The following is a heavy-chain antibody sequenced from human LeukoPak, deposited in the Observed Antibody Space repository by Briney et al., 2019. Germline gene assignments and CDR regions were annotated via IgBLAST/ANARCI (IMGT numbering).Heavy chain of an antibody. CDR2: IYYSGST. D-gene: IGHD2-2*01. J-gene: IGHJ4*02. Sequence: SETLSLSYTVSGGSISSYYWSWIRQPPGKGLEWIGYIYYSGSTNYNPSLKSRVTISVDTSKNQFSLKLSSVTAADTAVYYCARGYQRRYFDYWGQGTLVTVSS. V-gene: IGHV4-59*01. CDR1: GGSISSYY. CDR3: ARGYQRRYFDY.